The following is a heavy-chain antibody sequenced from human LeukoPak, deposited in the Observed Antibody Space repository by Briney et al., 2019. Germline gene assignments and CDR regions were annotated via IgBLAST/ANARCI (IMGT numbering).Heavy chain of an antibody. Sequence: GGSLRLSCAASGFTFSSYGMHWVRQAPGKGLEWVAVIWYDGSNKYYADSVKGRFTISRDNSKNTLYLQMNSLRAEDTAVYYCARGGIEVAGYVEFWGQGTLVTVSS. V-gene: IGHV3-33*01. J-gene: IGHJ4*02. D-gene: IGHD6-19*01. CDR3: ARGGIEVAGYVEF. CDR2: IWYDGSNK. CDR1: GFTFSSYG.